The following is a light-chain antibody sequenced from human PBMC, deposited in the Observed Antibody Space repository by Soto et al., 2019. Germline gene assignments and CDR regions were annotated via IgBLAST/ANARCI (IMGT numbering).Light chain of an antibody. V-gene: IGKV3-11*01. J-gene: IGKJ3*01. CDR2: DAS. CDR1: QSVSSY. CDR3: QQRLT. Sequence: EIVLTQSPATLSLSPGERATLSCRASQSVSSYLAWYQQKPGQAPRLLIYDASSRATGIPARFSGSGSGTDFTLTISSLEPEDFAVYYCQQRLTFGPGTKVDIK.